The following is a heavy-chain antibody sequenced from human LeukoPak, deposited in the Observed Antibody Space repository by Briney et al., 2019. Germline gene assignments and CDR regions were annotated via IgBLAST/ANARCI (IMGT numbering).Heavy chain of an antibody. J-gene: IGHJ4*02. CDR3: TRDQTPYY. CDR2: ISGSGGST. V-gene: IGHV3-23*01. Sequence: GGSLRLSCAASGFTLSNYAIHWVRQAPGKGLEWVSAISGSGGSTYYADSVKGRFAISRDNSKNTLYLQMNSLKTEDTAVYYCTRDQTPYYWGQGTLVTVSS. CDR1: GFTLSNYA.